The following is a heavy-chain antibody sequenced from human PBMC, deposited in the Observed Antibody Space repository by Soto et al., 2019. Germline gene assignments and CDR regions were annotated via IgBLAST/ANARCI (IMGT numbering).Heavy chain of an antibody. J-gene: IGHJ5*02. Sequence: SETLSLTCAVYGGSFSGYYWSWIRQPPGKGLEWIGEINHSGSTNYNPSLKSRVTISVDTSKNQFSLKLSSVTAADTAVYYCASRRRSRPAYRTYSSSYEDRPRRSWFDTWGQGTLVTVSS. CDR1: GGSFSGYY. D-gene: IGHD6-6*01. V-gene: IGHV4-34*01. CDR3: ASRRRSRPAYRTYSSSYEDRPRRSWFDT. CDR2: INHSGST.